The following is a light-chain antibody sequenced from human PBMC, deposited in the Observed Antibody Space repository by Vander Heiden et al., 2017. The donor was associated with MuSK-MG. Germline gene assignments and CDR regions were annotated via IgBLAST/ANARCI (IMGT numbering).Light chain of an antibody. CDR2: GAS. CDR3: HLGATRPLN. Sequence: ELVLTPSPRTLSSSPGETATLSCRASQQVGDCLAWYKQKPGQAPRLLISGASKRAPHIPGRFSGSGSGTAFTLTILNLESEDFALYFCHLGATRPLNFGGGTNVDSK. J-gene: IGKJ4*01. CDR1: QQVGDC. V-gene: IGKV3-11*01.